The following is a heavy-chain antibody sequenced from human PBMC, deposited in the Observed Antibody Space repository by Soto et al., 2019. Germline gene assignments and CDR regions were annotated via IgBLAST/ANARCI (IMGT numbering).Heavy chain of an antibody. CDR2: INAGNGNT. V-gene: IGHV1-3*01. CDR3: ARSCSGGSCYSASPYYYYYMDV. Sequence: QVQLVQSGAEVKKPGASVKVSCKASGYTFTSYAMHWVRQAPGQRLEWMGWINAGNGNTKYSQKFQGRVTITMDTSASTAYMELSSLRSEDTAVYYCARSCSGGSCYSASPYYYYYMDVWGKGTTVTVSS. CDR1: GYTFTSYA. J-gene: IGHJ6*03. D-gene: IGHD2-15*01.